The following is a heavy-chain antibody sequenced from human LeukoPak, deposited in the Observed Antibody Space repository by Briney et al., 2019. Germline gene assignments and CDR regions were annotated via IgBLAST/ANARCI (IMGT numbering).Heavy chain of an antibody. D-gene: IGHD6-6*01. CDR3: AKGGQLPPRGYYYYYGMDV. V-gene: IGHV3-9*01. CDR2: ISWNSGSI. CDR1: GCTFDDYA. J-gene: IGHJ6*02. Sequence: GGSLRLSCAASGCTFDDYAMHWVRQAPGKGLEWVSGISWNSGSIGYADSVKGRFTISRDNAKNSLYLQMNSLRAEDTALYYCAKGGQLPPRGYYYYYGMDVWGQGTTVTVSS.